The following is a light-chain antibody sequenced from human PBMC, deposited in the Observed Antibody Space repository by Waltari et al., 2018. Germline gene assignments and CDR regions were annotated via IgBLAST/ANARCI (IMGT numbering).Light chain of an antibody. CDR2: EVI. Sequence: QSALTQPASVSGSPGQSITISCTGTSSDVGTYTFFSWYQQHPGKAPKLMIYEVIKRPSGVSNRFSGSKSGNTASLTISGPQDEDEADYYCCSYAGTDTVIIFGGGTKVTVL. J-gene: IGLJ2*01. V-gene: IGLV2-23*02. CDR1: SSDVGTYTF. CDR3: CSYAGTDTVII.